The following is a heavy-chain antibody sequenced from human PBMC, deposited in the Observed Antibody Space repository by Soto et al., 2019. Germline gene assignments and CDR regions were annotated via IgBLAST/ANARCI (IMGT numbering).Heavy chain of an antibody. Sequence: SETLSLTCTVSGGSISSSSYYWGWIRQPPGKGLEWIGSIYYSGSTYYNPSLKSRVTISVDTSKNQFSLKLSSVTAADTAVYYCARHRTYYDILTGYYPFDYWGQGTLVTVSS. CDR3: ARHRTYYDILTGYYPFDY. V-gene: IGHV4-39*01. CDR2: IYYSGST. CDR1: GGSISSSSYY. D-gene: IGHD3-9*01. J-gene: IGHJ4*02.